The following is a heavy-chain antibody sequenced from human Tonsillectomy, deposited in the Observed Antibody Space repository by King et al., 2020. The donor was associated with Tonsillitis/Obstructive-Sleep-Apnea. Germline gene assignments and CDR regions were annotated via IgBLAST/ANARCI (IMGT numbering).Heavy chain of an antibody. V-gene: IGHV5-51*01. Sequence: EVQLVQSGAEVNKPGASLKISCKGSGYNFANSWIAWVRQTPGKGLEWMAIIYPGDSDIKYSPSFQGQVSISADKSLSTAYLQWSSLKASDTAMYYCARGPYSGTYFDYWGHGTLVTVSS. CDR3: ARGPYSGTYFDY. J-gene: IGHJ4*01. CDR2: IYPGDSDI. CDR1: GYNFANSW. D-gene: IGHD1-26*01.